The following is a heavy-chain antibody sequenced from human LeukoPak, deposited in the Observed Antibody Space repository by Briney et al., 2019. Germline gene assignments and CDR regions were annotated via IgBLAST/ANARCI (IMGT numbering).Heavy chain of an antibody. CDR3: ARGSGEYET. J-gene: IGHJ5*02. Sequence: GLEWIGQINHSGGTNYNPSLKSRVTISGDTSKNQFSLKLTSVTAADTAVYYCARGSGEYETWGQGTLVTVSS. D-gene: IGHD1-14*01. CDR2: INHSGGT. V-gene: IGHV4-34*01.